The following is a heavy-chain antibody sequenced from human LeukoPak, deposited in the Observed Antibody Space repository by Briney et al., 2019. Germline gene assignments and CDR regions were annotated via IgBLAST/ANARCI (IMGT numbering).Heavy chain of an antibody. CDR1: GFTLSNYW. J-gene: IGHJ4*02. Sequence: GGALRLSGAASGFTLSNYWKHWRRQAPLKGLVLVSVSNSDGTSTIYADSVKGRFSISRDNAKNTLYLQINSLGAEDTAVYYCARASYTGSYIGYWGQGTLVTVSS. CDR2: SNSDGTST. CDR3: ARASYTGSYIGY. V-gene: IGHV3-74*01. D-gene: IGHD1-26*01.